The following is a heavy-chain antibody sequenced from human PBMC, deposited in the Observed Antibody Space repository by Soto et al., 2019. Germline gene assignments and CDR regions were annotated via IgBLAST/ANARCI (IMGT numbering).Heavy chain of an antibody. J-gene: IGHJ4*02. D-gene: IGHD6-19*01. CDR2: ICGSGGST. V-gene: IGHV3-23*01. CDR3: ANGIAVVQRWCVDY. CDR1: GFSFSSYA. Sequence: EVPLLESGGGLVQSGGSLRLSCAASGFSFSSYAMSWVRQAPGKGLEWVSAICGSGGSTYFAGSVKGRFTISRDNSKNTLYLQEHSLSAEGTAVYYGANGIAVVQRWCVDYWGQGSLVTVSS.